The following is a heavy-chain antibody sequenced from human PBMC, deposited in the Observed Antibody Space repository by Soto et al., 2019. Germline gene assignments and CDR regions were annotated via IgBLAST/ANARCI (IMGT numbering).Heavy chain of an antibody. J-gene: IGHJ4*02. D-gene: IGHD6-13*01. CDR1: GFTVSSNY. V-gene: IGHV3-66*04. CDR2: IYSGGST. Sequence: EVQLVESGGGLVQPGGSLRLSCAASGFTVSSNYMSWVRQAPGKGLEWVSVIYSGGSTYYADSVKGRFTISRDNSKNTLYLQMNSLRAEDTAVYYCARHPTGYCSSWYPKNFDYWGQGTLVTVSS. CDR3: ARHPTGYCSSWYPKNFDY.